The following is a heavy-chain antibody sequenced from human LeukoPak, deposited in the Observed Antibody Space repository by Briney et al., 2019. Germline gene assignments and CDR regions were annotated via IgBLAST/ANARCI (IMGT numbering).Heavy chain of an antibody. CDR1: GFTFSSYA. CDR2: ISYDGSNK. CDR3: ARELGELQGDDAFDI. Sequence: GGSLRLSCAASGFTFSSYAMHWVRQAPGNGLEWVAVISYDGSNKYYADSVKGRFTISRDNSKNTLYLQMNSLRAEDTAVYYCARELGELQGDDAFDIWGQGTMVTVSS. D-gene: IGHD3-16*01. J-gene: IGHJ3*02. V-gene: IGHV3-30-3*01.